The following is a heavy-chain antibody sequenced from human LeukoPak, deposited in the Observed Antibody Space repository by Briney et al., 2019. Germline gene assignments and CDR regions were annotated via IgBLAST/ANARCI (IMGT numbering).Heavy chain of an antibody. D-gene: IGHD3-16*01. CDR2: IVVGSGHT. CDR3: AARLWPQDY. CDR1: GFTFTSSA. J-gene: IGHJ4*02. Sequence: SVKVSCKASGFTFTSSAMQWVRQARGQRLEGIGWIVVGSGHTRHAQKFQERVNITRDMSTTTAYMELSSLRSEDTAVYYCAARLWPQDYWGQGTLVTVSS. V-gene: IGHV1-58*02.